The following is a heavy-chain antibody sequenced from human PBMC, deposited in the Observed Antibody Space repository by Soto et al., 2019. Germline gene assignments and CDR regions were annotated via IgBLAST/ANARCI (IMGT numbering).Heavy chain of an antibody. CDR2: IYPGDSDT. V-gene: IGHV5-51*01. CDR1: GYSFTIYW. J-gene: IGHJ6*02. D-gene: IGHD2-15*01. Sequence: GESLKISCNGSGYSFTIYWIGLVVQMPGKGLEWMGIIYPGDSDTRYSPSFQGQVTISADKSISTAYLQWSSLKASDTAMYYCARPLRYCSGGSCYYYYYGMDVWGQGTTVTVSS. CDR3: ARPLRYCSGGSCYYYYYGMDV.